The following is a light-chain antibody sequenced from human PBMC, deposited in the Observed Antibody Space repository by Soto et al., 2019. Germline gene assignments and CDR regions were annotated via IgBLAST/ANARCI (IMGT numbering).Light chain of an antibody. CDR2: EVS. J-gene: IGLJ2*01. CDR1: SSDVGGYND. V-gene: IGLV2-8*01. CDR3: SSYAGRNNVV. Sequence: QSALTQPPSASGSPGQSVTISCTGTSSDVGGYNDVSWYQQHAGKAPKLMIYEVSKRPSGVPDRFSGSKSGNTASLTVSGLQAEDEADYYCSSYAGRNNVVFGGGTKVTVL.